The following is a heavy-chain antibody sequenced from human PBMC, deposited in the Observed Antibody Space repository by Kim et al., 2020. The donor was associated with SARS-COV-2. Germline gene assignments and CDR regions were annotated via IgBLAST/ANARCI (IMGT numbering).Heavy chain of an antibody. D-gene: IGHD1-1*01. CDR3: ARARYNDAGPDYYGMDV. V-gene: IGHV1-69*13. Sequence: SVKVSCKASGGTFSSYAISWARQAPGQGLEWMGGIIPIFGTANYAQKVQGRVTITADESTSTAYMELSSLRSEDTAVYYCARARYNDAGPDYYGMDVWGQGTTVAVSS. J-gene: IGHJ6*02. CDR2: IIPIFGTA. CDR1: GGTFSSYA.